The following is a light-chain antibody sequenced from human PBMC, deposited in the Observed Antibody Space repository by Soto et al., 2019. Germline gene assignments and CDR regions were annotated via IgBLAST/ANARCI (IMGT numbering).Light chain of an antibody. CDR3: TSYTNTSLLRTV. J-gene: IGLJ1*01. CDR1: SGDVGGYGY. CDR2: EVT. V-gene: IGLV2-14*01. Sequence: QSALTQPASVSVSPGQSITISCTGSSGDVGGYGYVSWYQQHPGKAPKLIIYEVTKRPSGVSNRFSGSKSGNTASLTISGLQSDDEADYYCTSYTNTSLLRTVFGTGTKVTVL.